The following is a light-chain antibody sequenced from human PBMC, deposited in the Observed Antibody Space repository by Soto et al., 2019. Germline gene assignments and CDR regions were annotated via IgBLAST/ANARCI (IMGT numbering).Light chain of an antibody. CDR1: HKSSPW. V-gene: IGKV1-5*01. CDR3: QQYNDYSGT. CDR2: GVS. J-gene: IGKJ1*01. Sequence: DIEMVQSPSALSASVGDRVTITCRASHKSSPWLAWYQQKPGKAPKLLIYGVSSLERGVPSRFSGSGSGTEFAHTISSLQPDDFATYYCQQYNDYSGTFGQGTKVEIK.